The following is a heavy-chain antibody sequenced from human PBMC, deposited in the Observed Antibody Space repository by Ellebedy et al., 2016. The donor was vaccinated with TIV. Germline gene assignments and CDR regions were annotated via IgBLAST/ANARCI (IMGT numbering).Heavy chain of an antibody. CDR2: ISGSGGST. Sequence: GGSLRLSXAASGFTFSSYAMSWVRQAPGKGLEWVSAISGSGGSTYYADSVKGRFTISRDNSKNTLYLQMNSLRAEDTAVYYCAKDSWELLRYYFDYWGQGTLVTVSS. CDR1: GFTFSSYA. J-gene: IGHJ4*02. V-gene: IGHV3-23*01. CDR3: AKDSWELLRYYFDY. D-gene: IGHD1-26*01.